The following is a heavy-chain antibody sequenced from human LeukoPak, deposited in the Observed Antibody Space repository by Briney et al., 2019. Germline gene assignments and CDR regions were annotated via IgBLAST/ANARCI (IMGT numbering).Heavy chain of an antibody. V-gene: IGHV1-8*02. Sequence: ASVKVSCKASGYTFTSYGISWVRQAPGQGLEWMGWMNPNSGNTGYAQKFQGRVTMTRNTSISTAYMELSSLRSEDTAVYYCARGPYLYDILTGYYISWGQGTLVTVSS. CDR3: ARGPYLYDILTGYYIS. CDR1: GYTFTSYG. J-gene: IGHJ5*02. D-gene: IGHD3-9*01. CDR2: MNPNSGNT.